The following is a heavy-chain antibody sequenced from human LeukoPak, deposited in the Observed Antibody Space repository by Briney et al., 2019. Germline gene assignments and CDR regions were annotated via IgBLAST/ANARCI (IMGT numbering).Heavy chain of an antibody. J-gene: IGHJ3*01. D-gene: IGHD1-26*01. V-gene: IGHV4-59*01. CDR1: GASTSAYY. Sequence: SETLSLTCTVSGASTSAYYWSWLRQPPGKGLEWIGYSYSGGNANYNPSLKSRVTISIDTSENQFSLRLTSVTAADTAVYFCAHPKRGGGYYINAFAVWGQGALVTISS. CDR2: SYSGGNA. CDR3: AHPKRGGGYYINAFAV.